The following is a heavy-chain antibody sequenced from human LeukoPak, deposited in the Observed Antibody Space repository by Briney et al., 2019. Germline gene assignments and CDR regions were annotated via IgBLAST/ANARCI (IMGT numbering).Heavy chain of an antibody. J-gene: IGHJ4*02. CDR2: IYSGGNT. Sequence: GGSLRLSCAASGFTVSDNYMSWVRQAPGKGLERVPIIYSGGNTYYADSVKGRFTISRDNSKNTLYLQMNSLRADDTAVYYCARIWDGYSGSDYWGQGTLVTVSS. CDR1: GFTVSDNY. D-gene: IGHD1-26*01. CDR3: ARIWDGYSGSDY. V-gene: IGHV3-53*01.